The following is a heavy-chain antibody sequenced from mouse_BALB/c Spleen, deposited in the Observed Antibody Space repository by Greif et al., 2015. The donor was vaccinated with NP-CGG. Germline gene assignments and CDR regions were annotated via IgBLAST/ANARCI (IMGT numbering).Heavy chain of an antibody. J-gene: IGHJ4*01. D-gene: IGHD2-1*01. CDR1: GYNFTSYW. CDR3: ARDGNYAMDY. CDR2: IYPGSGST. Sequence: QVHVKQSGAALVNPGTSVKLSCKASGYNFTSYWINWVKLRPGQGLEWIGDIYPGSGSTNYNEKFKSKATLTVDTSSSTAYMQLSSLASEDSALYYCARDGNYAMDYWGQGTSVTVSS. V-gene: IGHV1-55*01.